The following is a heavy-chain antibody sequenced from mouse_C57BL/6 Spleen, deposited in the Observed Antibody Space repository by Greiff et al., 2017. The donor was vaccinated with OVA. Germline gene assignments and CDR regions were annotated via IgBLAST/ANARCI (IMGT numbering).Heavy chain of an antibody. CDR3: ARESYGYDGEYFDD. J-gene: IGHJ2*01. CDR2: ISYSGST. Sequence: EVKLMESGPGMVKPSQSLSLTCTVTGYSITSGYDWHWIRHFPGNKLEWMGYISYSGSTNYNPSLKSRISITHDTSKNHFFLKLNSVTTEDTATYYCARESYGYDGEYFDDWGQGTTLTVSS. CDR1: GYSITSGYD. D-gene: IGHD2-2*01. V-gene: IGHV3-1*01.